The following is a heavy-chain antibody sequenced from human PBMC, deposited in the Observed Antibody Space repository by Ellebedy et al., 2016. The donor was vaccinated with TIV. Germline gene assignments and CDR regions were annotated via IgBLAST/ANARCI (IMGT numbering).Heavy chain of an antibody. Sequence: SETLSLTCVVSGASISRSTWWAWVRQPPGKGPEWIGEISHSASTKYDPSLKSRVTISLDESKNQYSLHLSAMTAADTAVYYCARSRGWYALHEWGQGILVTVSS. CDR3: ARSRGWYALHE. J-gene: IGHJ4*02. CDR2: ISHSAST. V-gene: IGHV4-4*02. D-gene: IGHD6-19*01. CDR1: GASISRSTW.